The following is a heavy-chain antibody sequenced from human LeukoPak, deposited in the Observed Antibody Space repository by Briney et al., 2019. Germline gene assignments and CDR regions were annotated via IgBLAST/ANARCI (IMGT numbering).Heavy chain of an antibody. V-gene: IGHV3-48*03. CDR2: ISSSGSTI. CDR3: ARDLDNKYGSGAFDY. D-gene: IGHD3-10*01. J-gene: IGHJ4*02. CDR1: GFTFSSYA. Sequence: GGSLRLSCAASGFTFSSYAMSWVRQAPGKGLEWVSYISSSGSTIYYADSVKGRFTISRDNAKNSLYLQMNSLRAEDTAVYYCARDLDNKYGSGAFDYWGQGTLVIVSS.